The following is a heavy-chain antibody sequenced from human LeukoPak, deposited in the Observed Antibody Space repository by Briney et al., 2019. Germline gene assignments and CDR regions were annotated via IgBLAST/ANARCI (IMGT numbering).Heavy chain of an antibody. V-gene: IGHV3-74*01. CDR3: AITATGGY. CDR2: INSDGTNT. Sequence: PGGSLRLSCAASGFTFSNYWMHWVRQAPGKGLVWASHINSDGTNTDYADSVKGRFVISRDNAKNTLFLQMNSLRAEDTAVYYCAITATGGYWGQGTLVTVSS. D-gene: IGHD1-20*01. CDR1: GFTFSNYW. J-gene: IGHJ4*02.